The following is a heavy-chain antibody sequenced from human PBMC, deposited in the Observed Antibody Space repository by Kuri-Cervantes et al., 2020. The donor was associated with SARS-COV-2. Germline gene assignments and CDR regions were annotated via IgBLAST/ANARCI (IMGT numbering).Heavy chain of an antibody. J-gene: IGHJ6*02. CDR3: ARDLFYDTAYGMDV. CDR2: ISHGGSKK. CDR1: GFTFSSYG. Sequence: LSLTCAASGFTFSSYGMTWVRQAPGKGLEWVVFISHGGSKKYYADSVKGRFTISRDTSRYTLYLQMNSLRAEDTAVYYCARDLFYDTAYGMDVWGQGTTVTVSS. D-gene: IGHD3-22*01. V-gene: IGHV3-30*03.